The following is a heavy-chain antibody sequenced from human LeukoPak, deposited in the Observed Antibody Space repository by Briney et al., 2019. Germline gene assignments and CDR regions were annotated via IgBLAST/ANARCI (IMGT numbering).Heavy chain of an antibody. CDR2: ISSSSSYI. CDR1: GFTFSSYA. D-gene: IGHD3-10*01. CDR3: WFGESNFDY. J-gene: IGHJ4*02. V-gene: IGHV3-21*01. Sequence: GGSLRLSCAASGFTFSSYAMSWVRQAPGKGLERVSSISSSSSYIYYADSVKGRFTISRDNAKNSLYLQMNSLRAEDTAVYYSWFGESNFDYWGQGTLVTVSS.